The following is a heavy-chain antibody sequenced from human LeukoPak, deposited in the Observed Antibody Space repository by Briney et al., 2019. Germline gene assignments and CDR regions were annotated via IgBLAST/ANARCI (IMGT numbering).Heavy chain of an antibody. D-gene: IGHD7-27*01. CDR1: GFIFSSYV. Sequence: PGGSLRLSCAVSGFIFSSYVMIWVRQAPGKGLEWVSIIGTSGGDIHYADSVKGRFSISRDNSKNTLSLQMNSLRVDDTAVYYCARDPNWGSGYWGQGTLVTVSS. V-gene: IGHV3-23*01. CDR2: IGTSGGDI. J-gene: IGHJ4*02. CDR3: ARDPNWGSGY.